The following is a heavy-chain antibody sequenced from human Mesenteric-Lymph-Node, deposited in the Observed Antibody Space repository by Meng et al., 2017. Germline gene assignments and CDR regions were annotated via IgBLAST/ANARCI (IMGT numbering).Heavy chain of an antibody. Sequence: QLVQAGADVKKPGSSVKVSCQASGGTFSSYSICWLRHAPGQGLEWMGGIIPIFGTANYAQKFQGRVTITADESTSTAYMELSSLRSEDTAVYYCARGALSSSSYRLHFDYWGQGTLVTVSS. J-gene: IGHJ4*02. CDR1: GGTFSSYS. V-gene: IGHV1-69*12. CDR3: ARGALSSSSYRLHFDY. CDR2: IIPIFGTA. D-gene: IGHD6-6*01.